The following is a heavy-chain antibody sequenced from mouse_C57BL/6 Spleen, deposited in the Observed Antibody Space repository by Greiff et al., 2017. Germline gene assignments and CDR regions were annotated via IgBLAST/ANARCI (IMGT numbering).Heavy chain of an antibody. CDR2: IDPSDSYT. Sequence: VQLQQPGAELVMPGASVKLSCKASGYTFTSYWMHWVKQRPGQGLEWIGEIDPSDSYTNYNQKFKGKSTLTVDKSSSTAYMQLSSLTSEDSAVYYCARKGNYGSILFAYWGQGTLVTVAA. D-gene: IGHD1-1*01. J-gene: IGHJ3*01. V-gene: IGHV1-69*01. CDR1: GYTFTSYW. CDR3: ARKGNYGSILFAY.